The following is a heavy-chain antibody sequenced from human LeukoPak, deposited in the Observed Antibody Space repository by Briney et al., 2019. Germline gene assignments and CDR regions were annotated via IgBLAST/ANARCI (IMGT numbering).Heavy chain of an antibody. CDR1: GGSISSYY. CDR2: IYYSGST. J-gene: IGHJ4*02. D-gene: IGHD6-19*01. V-gene: IGHV4-59*08. CDR3: ARQSGYSSGWQGLYYLDY. Sequence: ETLSLTCTVSGGSISSYYWSWIRQPPGKGLEWIGYIYYSGSTNYNPSLKSRVTISVDTSKNQFSLKLSSVTAADTAVYYCARQSGYSSGWQGLYYLDYWGQGTLVTVSS.